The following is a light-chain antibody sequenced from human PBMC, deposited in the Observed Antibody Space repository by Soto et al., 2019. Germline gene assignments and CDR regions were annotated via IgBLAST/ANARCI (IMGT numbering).Light chain of an antibody. CDR2: DNN. Sequence: QSVLTQPPSMSAAPGQKVTISCSASSSNIENCYVSWYQQLPGTAPKLLIYDNNKRPSGIPDRFSGSKSGTSATLGITGLQTGDEADYYCGTWDSSLSVYVFGPGTKLTVL. J-gene: IGLJ1*01. CDR1: SSNIENCY. V-gene: IGLV1-51*01. CDR3: GTWDSSLSVYV.